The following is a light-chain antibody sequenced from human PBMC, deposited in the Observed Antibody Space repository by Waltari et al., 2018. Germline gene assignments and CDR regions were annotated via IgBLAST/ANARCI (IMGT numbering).Light chain of an antibody. CDR1: SSNIGSKT. J-gene: IGLJ1*01. Sequence: QSVLTQPPSASGTPGQRVTISCSGSSSNIGSKTVNCYQQLPGPAPKPPILTHEDRPSGVPDRCPGSWSGTSASLAISGLQSDDEATYYCASWDGSLSGYVFGTGTRVTVL. V-gene: IGLV1-44*01. CDR2: THE. CDR3: ASWDGSLSGYV.